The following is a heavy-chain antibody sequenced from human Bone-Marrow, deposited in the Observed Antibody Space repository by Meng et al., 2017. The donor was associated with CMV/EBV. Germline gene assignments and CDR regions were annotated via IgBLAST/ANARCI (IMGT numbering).Heavy chain of an antibody. CDR2: INPNSGGT. J-gene: IGHJ4*02. Sequence: VQRCQSGAGRKNPWASVKVPLMASGYPFTGYYMHWVHQAPGQGLKWRGWINPNSGGTNYEQKFQGRVTMTRDTSISTAYMELSRLRSDDTAVYYCASGGGGYSYGSGYWGQGTLVTVSS. CDR3: ASGGGGYSYGSGY. V-gene: IGHV1-2*02. CDR1: GYPFTGYY. D-gene: IGHD5-18*01.